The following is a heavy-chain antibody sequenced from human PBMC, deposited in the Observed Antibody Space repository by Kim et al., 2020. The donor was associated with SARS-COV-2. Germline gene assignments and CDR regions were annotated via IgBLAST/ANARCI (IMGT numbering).Heavy chain of an antibody. Sequence: SETLSLTCTVSGGSISSYYWSWIRQPPGKGLEWIGYIYYSGSTNYNPSLKSRVTISVDTSKNQFSLKLSSVTAADTAVYYCARHDTLAVAGSFDYWGQGTLVTVSS. J-gene: IGHJ4*02. CDR3: ARHDTLAVAGSFDY. D-gene: IGHD6-19*01. V-gene: IGHV4-59*08. CDR1: GGSISSYY. CDR2: IYYSGST.